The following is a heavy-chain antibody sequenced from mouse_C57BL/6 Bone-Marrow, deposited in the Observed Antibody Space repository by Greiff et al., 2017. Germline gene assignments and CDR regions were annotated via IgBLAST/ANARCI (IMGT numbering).Heavy chain of an antibody. CDR1: GFTFSSYA. Sequence: EVMLVESGEGLVKPGGSLKLSCAASGFTFSSYAMSWVRQTPEKRLEWVAYISSGGDYIYYADTVKGRFTISRDNARNTLYLQMSSLKSEDTAMYYCTRAVYDWFAYWGQGTLVTVSA. CDR2: ISSGGDYI. J-gene: IGHJ3*01. CDR3: TRAVYDWFAY. D-gene: IGHD2-3*01. V-gene: IGHV5-9-1*02.